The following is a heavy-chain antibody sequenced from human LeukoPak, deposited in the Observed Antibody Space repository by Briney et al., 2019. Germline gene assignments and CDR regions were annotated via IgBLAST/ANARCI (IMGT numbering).Heavy chain of an antibody. J-gene: IGHJ4*02. Sequence: SVTLSLTCTVSGGSISGYYWSWIRQPPGKGLEWIGYIYYSGNTNYNPSLKSRITISVDTSKSQFSLKLSSVTAADTAVYYCARRYTSGYTPEYFDYWGQGTLVTVSS. D-gene: IGHD5-18*01. CDR2: IYYSGNT. CDR1: GGSISGYY. V-gene: IGHV4-59*08. CDR3: ARRYTSGYTPEYFDY.